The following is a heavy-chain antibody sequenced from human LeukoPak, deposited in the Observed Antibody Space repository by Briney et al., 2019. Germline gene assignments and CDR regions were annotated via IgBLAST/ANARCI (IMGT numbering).Heavy chain of an antibody. V-gene: IGHV1-2*02. Sequence: ASVKVCCKASGYTFTGYYMHWVRQAPGQGLEWMGWINPNSGGTNCAQKFQGRVTMTRDTSTSTAYMELSRLRSDDTALYYCARVLSPVVVPAAPPEYWGQGTLVTVSS. CDR3: ARVLSPVVVPAAPPEY. J-gene: IGHJ4*02. D-gene: IGHD2-2*01. CDR2: INPNSGGT. CDR1: GYTFTGYY.